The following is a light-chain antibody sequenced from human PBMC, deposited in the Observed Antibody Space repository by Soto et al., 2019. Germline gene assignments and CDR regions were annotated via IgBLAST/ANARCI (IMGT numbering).Light chain of an antibody. J-gene: IGLJ2*01. CDR1: ISNIGSNY. Sequence: QSVLTQPPSASATPGQTVTISCSGSISNIGSNYVYWYQQLPGTAPKLLISRNNQRPSGVPDRFFGSKSGTSASLAISGLRSEDEVDYYCAAWDDTLSGVGFGGGTKLTVL. CDR3: AAWDDTLSGVG. V-gene: IGLV1-47*01. CDR2: RNN.